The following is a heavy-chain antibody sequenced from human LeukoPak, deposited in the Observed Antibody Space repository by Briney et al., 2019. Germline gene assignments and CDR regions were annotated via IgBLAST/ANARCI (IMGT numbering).Heavy chain of an antibody. V-gene: IGHV4-39*01. J-gene: IGHJ5*02. CDR3: ARLKGYSGGWWGFPKNWFDP. Sequence: SETLSLTCTVSGGSISSSSYYWGWIRQPPGKGLEWIGSIYYIGSTYYNTSLKSRVTISVDTSKNQFSLKLSSVTAADRAVYYCARLKGYSGGWWGFPKNWFDPWGQGTLVTVSS. CDR2: IYYIGST. D-gene: IGHD6-19*01. CDR1: GGSISSSSYY.